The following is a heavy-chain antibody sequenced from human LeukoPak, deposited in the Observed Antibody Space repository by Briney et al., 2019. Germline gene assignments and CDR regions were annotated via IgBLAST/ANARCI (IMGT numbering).Heavy chain of an antibody. J-gene: IGHJ5*02. Sequence: SETLSLTCTVSGGSISSYYWTWIRQPPGKGLEWIGYIYYSGSPNYNPSLKSRVTISVDTSKNQFSLKLSSVTAADTAVYYCARGYSSSWYENWFDPWGQGTLVTVSS. CDR3: ARGYSSSWYENWFDP. CDR1: GGSISSYY. CDR2: IYYSGSP. D-gene: IGHD6-13*01. V-gene: IGHV4-59*12.